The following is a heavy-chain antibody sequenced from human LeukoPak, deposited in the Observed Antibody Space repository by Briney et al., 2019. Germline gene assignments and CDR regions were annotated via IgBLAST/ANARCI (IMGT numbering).Heavy chain of an antibody. CDR2: ISGSGGST. Sequence: GGSLRLSCAASGFTFSSYATSWVRQAPGKGLEWVSAISGSGGSTYYADFVKGRFTISRDNSKNTLYLQMNSLRAEDTAVYYCAREGYSSGWYAYLFDYWGQGTLVTVSS. CDR3: AREGYSSGWYAYLFDY. J-gene: IGHJ4*02. D-gene: IGHD6-19*01. V-gene: IGHV3-23*01. CDR1: GFTFSSYA.